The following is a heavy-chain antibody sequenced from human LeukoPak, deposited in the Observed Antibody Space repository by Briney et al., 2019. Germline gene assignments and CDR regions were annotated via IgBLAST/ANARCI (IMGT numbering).Heavy chain of an antibody. V-gene: IGHV1-18*01. CDR3: ARDRAYCSSTSCQFTDYYYYMDV. CDR1: VYTFTSYG. Sequence: ASVKVSCKASVYTFTSYGISWVRQSPGQQLKWLGWIGAYNGNTNYAQKLQGRVTMTTDTSQSTAYMELSRLRSDDTAVYYCARDRAYCSSTSCQFTDYYYYMDVWGKGTTVTVSS. D-gene: IGHD2-2*01. CDR2: IGAYNGNT. J-gene: IGHJ6*03.